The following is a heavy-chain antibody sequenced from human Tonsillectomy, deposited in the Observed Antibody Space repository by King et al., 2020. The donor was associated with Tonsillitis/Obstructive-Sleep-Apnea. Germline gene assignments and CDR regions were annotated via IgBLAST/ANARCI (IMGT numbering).Heavy chain of an antibody. V-gene: IGHV3-21*01. CDR2: ISSSSSYI. Sequence: QLVQSGGGLVKPGGSLRLSCAASGFTFSSYSMNWVRQAPGKGLEWVSSISSSSSYIYYADSVKGRFTISRDNAKNSLYLQMNSLRAEDTAVYYCARGSGDGYKSYDYWGQGTLVTVSS. D-gene: IGHD5-24*01. CDR1: GFTFSSYS. CDR3: ARGSGDGYKSYDY. J-gene: IGHJ4*02.